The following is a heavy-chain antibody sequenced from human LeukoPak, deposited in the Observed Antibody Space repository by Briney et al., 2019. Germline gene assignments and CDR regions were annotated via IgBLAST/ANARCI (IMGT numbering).Heavy chain of an antibody. J-gene: IGHJ4*02. CDR2: ISFDRSNK. CDR1: GFTFGSYG. V-gene: IGHV3-30*03. Sequence: PGRSLRLSCAASGFTFGSYGMHWVRQAPGKGLEWVALISFDRSNKYYADSVKGRFAISRDNSKNTLYLQMSSLRAEDTAVYYCARKRGVRDSSGYVDQWGQGTLVTVSS. D-gene: IGHD3-22*01. CDR3: ARKRGVRDSSGYVDQ.